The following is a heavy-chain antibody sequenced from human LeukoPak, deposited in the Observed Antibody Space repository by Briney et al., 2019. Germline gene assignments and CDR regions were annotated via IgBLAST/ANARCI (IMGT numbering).Heavy chain of an antibody. CDR3: ARDSYDFWSGPPSPYYYYMDV. CDR2: ISAYNGNT. CDR1: GYTFTSYG. V-gene: IGHV1-18*01. J-gene: IGHJ6*03. Sequence: ASVKVSCKASGYTFTSYGISWVRQAPGQGLEWMGWISAYNGNTNYAQKLQGRVTMTTDTSTSTAYMELRSLRSDDTAVYYCARDSYDFWSGPPSPYYYYMDVWGKGTTVTVSS. D-gene: IGHD3-3*01.